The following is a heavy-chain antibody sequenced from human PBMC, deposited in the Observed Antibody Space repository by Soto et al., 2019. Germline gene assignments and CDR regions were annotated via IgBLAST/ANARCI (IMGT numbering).Heavy chain of an antibody. J-gene: IGHJ6*02. D-gene: IGHD4-4*01. CDR2: IRSITNGGTT. CDR1: GFTFYKAT. Sequence: VGSLRLSCAASGFTFYKATMSWVRQAPGKGLEWVGRIRSITNGGTTDDAAPVKGRFTISRDDSKNMLFLQMNSLKTEDTAVYYCTTAPTTVFYHGIDVWGQGTTVTVSS. CDR3: TTAPTTVFYHGIDV. V-gene: IGHV3-15*01.